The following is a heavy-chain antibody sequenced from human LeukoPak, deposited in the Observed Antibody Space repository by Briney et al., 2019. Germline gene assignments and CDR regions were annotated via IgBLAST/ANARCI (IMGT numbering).Heavy chain of an antibody. CDR3: AKRWLQLQLDYFDY. V-gene: IGHV3-7*01. CDR2: IKQDGSEK. Sequence: GGSLRLSCAASGFPFSSHWMSWVRQAPGKGLEGVANIKQDGSEKYYLDSVKGRFNISRDNAKNSLYLQMNSLRAEDTAVYYCAKRWLQLQLDYFDYWGQGTLVTVSS. J-gene: IGHJ4*02. D-gene: IGHD5-24*01. CDR1: GFPFSSHW.